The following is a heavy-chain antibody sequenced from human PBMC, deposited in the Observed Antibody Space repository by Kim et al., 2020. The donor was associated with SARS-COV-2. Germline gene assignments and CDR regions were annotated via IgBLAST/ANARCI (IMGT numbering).Heavy chain of an antibody. J-gene: IGHJ3*02. CDR3: ASPGIAAAGHDAFDI. V-gene: IGHV4-61*02. Sequence: SETLSLTCTVSGGSISSGSYYWSWIRQPAGKGLEWIGRIYTSGSTNYNPSLKSRVTISVDTSKNQFSLKLSSVTAADTAVYYCASPGIAAAGHDAFDIWGKGTMVTVSS. D-gene: IGHD6-13*01. CDR2: IYTSGST. CDR1: GGSISSGSYY.